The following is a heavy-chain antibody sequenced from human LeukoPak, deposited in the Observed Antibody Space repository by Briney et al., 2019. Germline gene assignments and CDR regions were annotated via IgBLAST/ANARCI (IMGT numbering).Heavy chain of an antibody. CDR3: AKVFGRRYSSSNGLGN. CDR1: GFTFSSYG. CDR2: ISYDGSNK. D-gene: IGHD6-13*01. V-gene: IGHV3-30*18. Sequence: GSLRLSCAASGFTFSSYGMHWVRQAPGKGLEWVAVISYDGSNKYYADSVKGRFTISRDNSKNTLYLQMNSLRAEDTAVYYCAKVFGRRYSSSNGLGNWGQGTLVTVSS. J-gene: IGHJ4*02.